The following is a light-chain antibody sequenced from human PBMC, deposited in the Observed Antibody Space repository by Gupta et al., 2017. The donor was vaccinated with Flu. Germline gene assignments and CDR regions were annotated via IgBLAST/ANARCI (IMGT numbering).Light chain of an antibody. Sequence: IXMXXSPSXXSAXXGDRVTITCRASQTISLYLNWYQQMPGKAPKLLIYSASSLDSGVPSRFSGSGSETDFSLTISSLHPDDFAIYYCQQSYSTPPTFGQGTKVEI. CDR1: QTISLY. V-gene: IGKV1-39*01. CDR3: QQSYSTPPT. CDR2: SAS. J-gene: IGKJ1*01.